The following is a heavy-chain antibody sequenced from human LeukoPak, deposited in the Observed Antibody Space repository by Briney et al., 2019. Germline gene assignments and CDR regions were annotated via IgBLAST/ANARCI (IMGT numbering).Heavy chain of an antibody. CDR2: IRYDGSNK. J-gene: IGHJ6*03. CDR3: AKRGGGSYYYYYYMDV. D-gene: IGHD1-26*01. CDR1: GFTFSSYG. V-gene: IGHV3-30*02. Sequence: SGGSLRLSRAASGFTFSSYGMHWVRQAPGKGLEWVAFIRYDGSNKYYADSVKGRFTISRDNSKNTLYLQMNSLRAEDTAVYYCAKRGGGSYYYYYYMDVWGKGTTVTISS.